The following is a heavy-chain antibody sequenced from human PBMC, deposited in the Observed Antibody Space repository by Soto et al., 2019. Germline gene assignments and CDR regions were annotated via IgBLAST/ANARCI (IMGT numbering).Heavy chain of an antibody. V-gene: IGHV3-11*05. J-gene: IGHJ5*02. Sequence: QVQLVESGGGLVKPGGSLRLSCAASGFTFSDYYMSWIRQAPGKGLEWVSYISSSSSYTNYADSVKGRFTISRDNAKNSLYMQMNSLRAEDTAVYYCARDHYGPGWFDPWGQGTLVTVSS. D-gene: IGHD3-10*01. CDR3: ARDHYGPGWFDP. CDR2: ISSSSSYT. CDR1: GFTFSDYY.